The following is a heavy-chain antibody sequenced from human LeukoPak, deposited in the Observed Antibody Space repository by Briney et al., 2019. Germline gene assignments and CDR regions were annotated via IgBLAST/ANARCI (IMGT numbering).Heavy chain of an antibody. CDR1: GFTFSSYA. Sequence: GGSLRLSCAASGFTFSSYALTWVRQAPGEGLQWVSTISGGSSTTYYADSVKGRFTISRDNSKNTLYLQMNSLRAEDTAVYYCAKSGAVFDSSSNYLYFDSWGQGTLVTVSS. CDR3: AKSGAVFDSSSNYLYFDS. CDR2: ISGGSSTT. D-gene: IGHD6-13*01. V-gene: IGHV3-23*01. J-gene: IGHJ4*02.